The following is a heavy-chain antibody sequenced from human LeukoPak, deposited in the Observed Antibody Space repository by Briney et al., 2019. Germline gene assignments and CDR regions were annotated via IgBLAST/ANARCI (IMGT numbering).Heavy chain of an antibody. D-gene: IGHD1-1*01. CDR1: GFTFSSYG. CDR3: AKVQLERRELLPNFDS. CDR2: MSYNGQIT. Sequence: GGSLRLSCAASGFTFSSYGMHWVRQAPGKGLEGVAVMSYNGQITYYADSVKGRFTISRENSQNMLYLQMNSLRVDDTSVYYCAKVQLERRELLPNFDSWGQGTLVTVSS. V-gene: IGHV3-30*18. J-gene: IGHJ4*02.